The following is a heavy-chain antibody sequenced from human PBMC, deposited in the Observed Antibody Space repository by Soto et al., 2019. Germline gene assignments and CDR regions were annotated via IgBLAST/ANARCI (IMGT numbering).Heavy chain of an antibody. V-gene: IGHV3-72*01. CDR1: GSTFSDHY. CDR3: TRGYSGIDIYAFDI. D-gene: IGHD1-26*01. CDR2: SGNRANSDTT. J-gene: IGHJ3*02. Sequence: VQLVESGGGLVQPGGALRLSCAASGSTFSDHYMDWVRQAPGKGLEWVGRSGNRANSDTTEYGSSVKGRFTISRDDSKNSMYLQMNSLKTEDTAVYYCTRGYSGIDIYAFDIWGQGTLVTVS.